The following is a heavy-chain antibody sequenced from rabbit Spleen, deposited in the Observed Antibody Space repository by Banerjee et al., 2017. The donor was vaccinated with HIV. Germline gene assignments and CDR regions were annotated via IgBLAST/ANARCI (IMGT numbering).Heavy chain of an antibody. CDR2: IYVSSGST. D-gene: IGHD6-1*01. CDR3: ARAANFDRYATDLGL. J-gene: IGHJ3*01. V-gene: IGHV1S40*01. Sequence: QSLEESGGDLVKPGASLTLTCIASGVSFSGDSYMCWVRQAPGKGLELIGCIYVSSGSTWYASWVNGRFTISKTSSTTVTLQMTSLTAADTATYFCARAANFDRYATDLGLWGQGTLVTVS. CDR1: GVSFSGDSY.